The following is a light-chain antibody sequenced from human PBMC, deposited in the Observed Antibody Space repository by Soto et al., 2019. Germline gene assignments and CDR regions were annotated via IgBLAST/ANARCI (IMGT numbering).Light chain of an antibody. CDR1: ESVMSN. CDR2: GAS. Sequence: EIVMTQSPATLSVSPGERATLSCRASESVMSNLAWYQQKPGQAPRLLIYGASTRATGIPARFSGSGSGTEFTLTISSLQSEDFAFYYCQQYNNWPPLTFGGGTKVEIK. J-gene: IGKJ4*01. V-gene: IGKV3-15*01. CDR3: QQYNNWPPLT.